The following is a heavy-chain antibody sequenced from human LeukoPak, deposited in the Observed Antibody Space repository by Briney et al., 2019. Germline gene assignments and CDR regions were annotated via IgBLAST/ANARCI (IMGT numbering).Heavy chain of an antibody. V-gene: IGHV1-2*02. CDR2: INPNSGDT. J-gene: IGHJ3*02. CDR3: ARELERAFAI. CDR1: GYTFTGYY. Sequence: ASVKVSCKASGYTFTGYYLHWVRQALGQGLEWMGRINPNSGDTNYAQKFQGRVTMTRDTSISTAYMELSGLRFDDTAVYYCARELERAFAIWGQGTMVTVSS.